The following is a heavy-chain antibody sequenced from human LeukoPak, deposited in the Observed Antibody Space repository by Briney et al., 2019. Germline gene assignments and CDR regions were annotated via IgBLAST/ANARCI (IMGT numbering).Heavy chain of an antibody. D-gene: IGHD3-10*01. CDR1: GVSLNSDY. CDR3: ARLRFGLLYAFYM. V-gene: IGHV4-4*08. Sequence: SETLPLTCAVSGVSLNSDYWSWLRQPPGKGLEWIGNIYRSGSTSYSPSLKGRVTISVDTSKKQFSLRLSSVTAADTAVYYCARLRFGLLYAFYMWGQGTMVTVSS. CDR2: IYRSGST. J-gene: IGHJ3*02.